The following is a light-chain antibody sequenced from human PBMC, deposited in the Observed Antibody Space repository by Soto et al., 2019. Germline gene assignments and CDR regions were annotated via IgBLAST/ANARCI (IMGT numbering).Light chain of an antibody. CDR2: GAS. CDR1: QSVYSSY. J-gene: IGKJ5*01. CDR3: QQYGSLIT. V-gene: IGKV3-20*01. Sequence: EIVLTQSPGTLSLSPGERATLSCRASQSVYSSYLAWYQLKLGQAPRLLIYGASSRATGVPDRFSGSGSGTDFTLTISRLEPEDFALYYCQQYGSLITFGQGTRLEIK.